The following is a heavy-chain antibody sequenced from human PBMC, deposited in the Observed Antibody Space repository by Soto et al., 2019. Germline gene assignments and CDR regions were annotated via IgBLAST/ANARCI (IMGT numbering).Heavy chain of an antibody. J-gene: IGHJ4*01. V-gene: IGHV4-4*02. D-gene: IGHD3-10*01. Sequence: SETLSLTCAVSGGSLSSSNWWSWVRQPPGKALEWLGEIFYSGSTKYNPSLNSRVTISADQSKNHLSLRLSSVTAADTAVYYCVHQGGEPYYNDFWGQGILVTVS. CDR2: IFYSGST. CDR3: VHQGGEPYYNDF. CDR1: GGSLSSSNW.